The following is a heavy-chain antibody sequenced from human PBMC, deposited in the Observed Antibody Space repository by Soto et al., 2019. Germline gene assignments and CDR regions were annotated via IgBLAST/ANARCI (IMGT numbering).Heavy chain of an antibody. CDR2: ISAYNGNT. CDR3: ARVGGSYYDMYYFDY. V-gene: IGHV1-18*04. Sequence: GASVKVSCKASGYTFTSYGISWVRQAPGQGLEWMGWISAYNGNTNYAQKLQGRVTMTTDTSTSTAYMELRSLRSDDTAVYYCARVGGSYYDMYYFDYWGQGTLVTVSS. D-gene: IGHD1-26*01. J-gene: IGHJ4*02. CDR1: GYTFTSYG.